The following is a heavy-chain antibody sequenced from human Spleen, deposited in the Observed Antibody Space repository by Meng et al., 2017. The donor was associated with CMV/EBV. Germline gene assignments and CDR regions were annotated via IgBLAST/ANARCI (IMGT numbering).Heavy chain of an antibody. CDR2: INPKSGGT. J-gene: IGHJ6*02. CDR3: ARYHVFYGMDV. CDR1: GYIFTGYY. V-gene: IGHV1-2*02. Sequence: ASVKVSCKASGYIFTGYYMHWVRQAPGQGLEWMGWINPKSGGTNYAQKFQGRVTMTRDTSISTAYMELSSLRYDDTAVYYCARYHVFYGMDVWGQGTTVTVSS.